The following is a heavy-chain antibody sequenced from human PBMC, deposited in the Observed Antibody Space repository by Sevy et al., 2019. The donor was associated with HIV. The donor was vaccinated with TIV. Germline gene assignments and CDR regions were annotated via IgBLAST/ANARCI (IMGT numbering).Heavy chain of an antibody. V-gene: IGHV3-21*01. D-gene: IGHD3-22*01. J-gene: IGHJ4*02. CDR3: ARDRRTLNYYGSSGYNYYFDY. CDR2: ITDSSSYI. Sequence: GGSLRLSCAASGFTFSDYNMNWARQAPGKGLEWVSSITDSSSYIYHADSVKGRFTISRDNAKKSLYLQMNSLRAEDTAIYYCARDRRTLNYYGSSGYNYYFDYWGQGTLVTVPS. CDR1: GFTFSDYN.